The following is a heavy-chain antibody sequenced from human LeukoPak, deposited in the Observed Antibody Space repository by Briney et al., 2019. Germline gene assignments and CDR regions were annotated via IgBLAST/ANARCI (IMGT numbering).Heavy chain of an antibody. CDR1: GFAFNTYW. CDR3: ARPACSGGSCYSGDY. J-gene: IGHJ4*02. Sequence: PGGSLRLSCVASGFAFNTYWMNWVRQAPGKGLEWVSYISSSGSTIYYADSVKGRFTISRDNAKNSLYLQMNSLRAEDTAVYYCARPACSGGSCYSGDYWGQGTLVTVSS. D-gene: IGHD2-15*01. V-gene: IGHV3-48*04. CDR2: ISSSGSTI.